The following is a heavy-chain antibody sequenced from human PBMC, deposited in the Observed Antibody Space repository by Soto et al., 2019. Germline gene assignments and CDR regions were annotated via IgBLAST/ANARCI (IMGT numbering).Heavy chain of an antibody. CDR1: GFTFISSA. V-gene: IGHV1-58*01. Sequence: GASLKVSCKSSGFTFISSAVQWVRQARGQRLEWIGWTVVGSGNTNYAQKFQERVTITSDTSTSTAYMELSSLRSEDTAVYYCAADRDTYYDYVWRGYRVVGFDSWGQGTLVTVSS. J-gene: IGHJ4*02. CDR2: TVVGSGNT. D-gene: IGHD3-16*02. CDR3: AADRDTYYDYVWRGYRVVGFDS.